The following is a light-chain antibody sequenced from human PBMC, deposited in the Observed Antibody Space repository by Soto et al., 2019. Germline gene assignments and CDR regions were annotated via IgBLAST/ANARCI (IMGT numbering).Light chain of an antibody. CDR1: QSVSSN. J-gene: IGKJ1*01. V-gene: IGKV3-15*01. Sequence: EIVMTQSPATLSVSPGERATLSCRASQSVSSNLAWYQQKPGQAPRLLIYGASTRAPGIPASFSGSGSGTEFTLTISSLQSEDFAVYYCQQYNNLPPTFGQWTKVEIK. CDR2: GAS. CDR3: QQYNNLPPT.